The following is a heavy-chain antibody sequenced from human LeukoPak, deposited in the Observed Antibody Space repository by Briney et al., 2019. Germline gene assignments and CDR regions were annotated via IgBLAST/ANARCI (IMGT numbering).Heavy chain of an antibody. V-gene: IGHV3-30*18. Sequence: GGSLRLSCAASGFTFSRYDMHWVRQAPGKGLQWVAVISYDGNNKYYADSVKGRFTISRDNSKNTLYLQMNSLRAEDTAVYYCAKDFHSSTSPWGQGTLVTVSS. CDR1: GFTFSRYD. D-gene: IGHD2-2*01. CDR3: AKDFHSSTSP. CDR2: ISYDGNNK. J-gene: IGHJ5*02.